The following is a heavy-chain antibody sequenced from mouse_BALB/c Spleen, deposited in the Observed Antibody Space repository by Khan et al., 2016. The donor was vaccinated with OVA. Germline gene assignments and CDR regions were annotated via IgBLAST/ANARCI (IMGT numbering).Heavy chain of an antibody. D-gene: IGHD2-4*01. V-gene: IGHV1-61*01. CDR2: IDPSDSNT. J-gene: IGHJ3*01. CDR1: GYTFTTYW. CDR3: ALIYYDYVEFAY. Sequence: QVQLQQSGAELVRPGASVKLSCKASGYTFTTYWMNWMKQRLGQGLEWIGMIDPSDSNTHYNQMFKVKATLTVDKSSTTAYMQLSSLTSEDSAVYYCALIYYDYVEFAYWGQGTLVTVSA.